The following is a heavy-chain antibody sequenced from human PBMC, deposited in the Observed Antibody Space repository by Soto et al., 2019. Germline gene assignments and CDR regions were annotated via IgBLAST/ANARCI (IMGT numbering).Heavy chain of an antibody. CDR1: GFTFSSYS. V-gene: IGHV3-21*01. CDR2: ISSSSSYI. Sequence: EVQLVESGGGLVKPGGSLRLSCAASGFTFSSYSMNWVRQAPGKGLEWVSSISSSSSYIYYADSVKGRFTISRDNAKNSLYLQMSSLRAEDTAVYYCARAKPGIAAAGTPDAFDIWGQGTMVTVSS. CDR3: ARAKPGIAAAGTPDAFDI. J-gene: IGHJ3*02. D-gene: IGHD6-13*01.